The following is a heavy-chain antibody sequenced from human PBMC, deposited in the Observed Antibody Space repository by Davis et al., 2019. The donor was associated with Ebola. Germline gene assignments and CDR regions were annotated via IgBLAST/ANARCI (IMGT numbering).Heavy chain of an antibody. J-gene: IGHJ6*02. V-gene: IGHV1-69*13. Sequence: SVKVSCKASGGTFSSYAISWVRQAPGQGLEWMGGIIPIFGTANYAQKFQGRVTITADESTSTAYMELSSLRSEDTAVYYCARGCGTTFDYYYYGMDVWGQGTTVTVSS. CDR1: GGTFSSYA. CDR2: IIPIFGTA. D-gene: IGHD1-1*01. CDR3: ARGCGTTFDYYYYGMDV.